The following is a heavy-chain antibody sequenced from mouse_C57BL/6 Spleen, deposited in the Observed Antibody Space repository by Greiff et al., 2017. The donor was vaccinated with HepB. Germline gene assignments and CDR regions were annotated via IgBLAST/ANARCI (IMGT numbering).Heavy chain of an antibody. Sequence: VQLQQSGPELVKPGASVKISCKASGYAFSSSWMNWVKQRPGKGLEWIGRIYPGDGDTNYNGKFKGKATLTADKSSSTAYMQLSSLTSEDSAVYFCARDVYYGSSYHYDAMDYWGQGTSVTVSS. J-gene: IGHJ4*01. CDR3: ARDVYYGSSYHYDAMDY. D-gene: IGHD1-1*01. V-gene: IGHV1-82*01. CDR2: IYPGDGDT. CDR1: GYAFSSSW.